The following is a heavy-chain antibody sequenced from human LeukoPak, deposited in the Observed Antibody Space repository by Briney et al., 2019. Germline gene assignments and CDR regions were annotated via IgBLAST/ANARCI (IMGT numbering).Heavy chain of an antibody. CDR1: GYTFTGYY. Sequence: ASVKVSCKASGYTFTGYYMHWVRQAPGQGLEWMGWINPNSGGTNYAQKLQGRVTMTTDTSTSTAYMELRSLRSDDTAVYYCARPFPTYSSSWYDSGAGAFDIWGKGTMVTVSS. CDR2: INPNSGGT. D-gene: IGHD6-13*01. J-gene: IGHJ3*02. V-gene: IGHV1-2*02. CDR3: ARPFPTYSSSWYDSGAGAFDI.